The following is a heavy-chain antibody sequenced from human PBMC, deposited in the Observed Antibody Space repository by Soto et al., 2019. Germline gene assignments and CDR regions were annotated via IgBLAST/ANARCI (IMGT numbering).Heavy chain of an antibody. J-gene: IGHJ4*02. D-gene: IGHD2-15*01. CDR2: INHSGST. CDR1: GGSFSGYY. CDR3: ARGVAPTK. Sequence: PSETLSLTCAVYGGSFSGYYWSWIRQPPGKGLEWIGGINHSGSTNYNPSLKSRVTISVDTSKNQFSLKLSSVTAADTAVYYCARGVAPTKWGQGTLVTVSS. V-gene: IGHV4-34*01.